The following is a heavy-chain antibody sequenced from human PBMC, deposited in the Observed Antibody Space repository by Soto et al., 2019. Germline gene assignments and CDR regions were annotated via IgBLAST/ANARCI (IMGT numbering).Heavy chain of an antibody. CDR2: ISSSSSYI. J-gene: IGHJ6*02. CDR3: ASDLGNSNYVERNSYYGMDV. Sequence: EVQLVESGGGLVKPGGSLRLSCAASGFTFSSYSMNWVRQAPGKGLEWVSSISSSSSYIYYADSVKGRFTISRDNAKNSLYLQMISLRAEDTAVYYCASDLGNSNYVERNSYYGMDVWGQGTTVTVSS. D-gene: IGHD4-4*01. V-gene: IGHV3-21*01. CDR1: GFTFSSYS.